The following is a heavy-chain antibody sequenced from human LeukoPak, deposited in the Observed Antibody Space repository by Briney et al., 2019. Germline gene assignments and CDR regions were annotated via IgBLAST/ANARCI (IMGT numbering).Heavy chain of an antibody. D-gene: IGHD3-10*02. CDR2: IYLDGSRA. CDR3: AELGITMIGGV. CDR1: GFTFTNYW. Sequence: GGSLRLSCAVSGFTFTNYWMSWARQSPGKGLEWVANIYLDGSRAYYVDSVKGRFTISRDNAKNSLFLQMNSLRAEDTAVYYCAELGITMIGGVWGKGTTVTISS. V-gene: IGHV3-7*01. J-gene: IGHJ6*04.